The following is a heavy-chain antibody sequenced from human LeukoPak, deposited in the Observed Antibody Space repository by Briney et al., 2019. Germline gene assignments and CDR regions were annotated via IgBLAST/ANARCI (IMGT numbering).Heavy chain of an antibody. Sequence: GSSVKVSCKASGGTFSSYAISWVRQAPGQGLEWMGGIIPIFGTANYAQKFQGRVTITTDESTSTAYMELSSLRSEDTAVYYCASVFWSGYYRGAYYYYMDVWGKGTTVTVSS. CDR3: ASVFWSGYYRGAYYYYMDV. D-gene: IGHD3-3*01. CDR2: IIPIFGTA. V-gene: IGHV1-69*05. J-gene: IGHJ6*03. CDR1: GGTFSSYA.